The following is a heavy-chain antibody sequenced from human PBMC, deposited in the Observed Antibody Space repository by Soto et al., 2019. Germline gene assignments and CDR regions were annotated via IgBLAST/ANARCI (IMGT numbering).Heavy chain of an antibody. Sequence: QVQLVESGGGVVQPGGSLRISCAASGFTFRNYGMHWVRQAPGKGLEWVAVIWYDGSDKYYADSVKGRVHFSRDNSKNTLYLHMTTLSAADTAVYYCARHRHPAQYSPPWARGTPVTVSS. CDR1: GFTFRNYG. CDR2: IWYDGSDK. V-gene: IGHV3-33*01. D-gene: IGHD2-15*01. J-gene: IGHJ2*01. CDR3: ARHRHPAQYSPP.